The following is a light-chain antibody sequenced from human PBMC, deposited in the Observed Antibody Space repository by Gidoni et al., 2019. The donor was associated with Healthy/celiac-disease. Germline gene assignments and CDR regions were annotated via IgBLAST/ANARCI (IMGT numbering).Light chain of an antibody. Sequence: VLTQSQGTLSLSPGDRATRSCRASQSVCSSYLAWYQQKPVQAPRLLIYGASSRDSGIPDMCSGSGSGTDFILTISILSPEDFALYYCQQYGSSSYTFGQGTKLEIK. CDR3: QQYGSSSYT. CDR2: GAS. J-gene: IGKJ2*01. V-gene: IGKV3-20*01. CDR1: QSVCSSY.